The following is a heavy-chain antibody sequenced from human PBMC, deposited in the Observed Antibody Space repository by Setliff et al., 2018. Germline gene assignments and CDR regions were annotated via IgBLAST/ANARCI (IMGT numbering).Heavy chain of an antibody. D-gene: IGHD3-10*01. CDR3: ARDVGVPGRGNALDY. CDR2: ISPKSGDT. CDR1: GYTFTKYY. J-gene: IGHJ4*02. V-gene: IGHV1-2*02. Sequence: GASVKVSCKASGYTFTKYYMHWVRQAPGQGLEWMGWISPKSGDTNCAQEFQGRITVTRDTSISTVYMEVSRLTSEDTAVYYCARDVGVPGRGNALDYWGQGTLVTVSS.